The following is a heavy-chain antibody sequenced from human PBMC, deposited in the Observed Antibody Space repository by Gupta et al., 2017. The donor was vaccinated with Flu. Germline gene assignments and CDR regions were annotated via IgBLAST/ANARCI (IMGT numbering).Heavy chain of an antibody. CDR3: AREGYCSGGSCYTQVFDY. J-gene: IGHJ4*02. Sequence: QVQLVQSGAAVQKPGASVEVSCKASAYTFTSYGISWVRQAPGQGLEWMGWISAYNGNTNDAQKLQGRVTMTTDTSTSTAYMELRSLRSDDTAVYYCAREGYCSGGSCYTQVFDYWGQGTLVTVSA. CDR2: ISAYNGNT. D-gene: IGHD2-15*01. V-gene: IGHV1-18*01. CDR1: AYTFTSYG.